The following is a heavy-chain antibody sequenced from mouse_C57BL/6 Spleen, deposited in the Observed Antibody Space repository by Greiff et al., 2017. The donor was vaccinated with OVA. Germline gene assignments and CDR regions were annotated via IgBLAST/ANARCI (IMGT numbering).Heavy chain of an antibody. V-gene: IGHV1-76*01. J-gene: IGHJ2*01. CDR2: IYPGSGNT. CDR3: ADYYYGSSYNFDY. Sequence: VQLQQSGAELVRPGASVKLSCKASGYTFPDYYINWVKQRPGQGLEWIARIYPGSGNTYYNEKFKGKATLTAEKSSSTAYMRLSSLTSKDAAVYFCADYYYGSSYNFDYWGQGTTLTVSS. CDR1: GYTFPDYY. D-gene: IGHD1-1*01.